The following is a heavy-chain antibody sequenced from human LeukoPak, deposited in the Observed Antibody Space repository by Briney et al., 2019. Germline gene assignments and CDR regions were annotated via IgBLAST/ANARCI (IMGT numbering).Heavy chain of an antibody. V-gene: IGHV4-34*01. Sequence: SETLSLTCAVYGGYFSGYYWSWIRQPPGKGLEWIGEINHSGSTNYNPSLKSRVTISVDTSKNQFSLKLSSVTAADTAVYYFARPDSVAGGVDYWGQGTLVTVSS. CDR2: INHSGST. CDR3: ARPDSVAGGVDY. D-gene: IGHD6-19*01. CDR1: GGYFSGYY. J-gene: IGHJ4*02.